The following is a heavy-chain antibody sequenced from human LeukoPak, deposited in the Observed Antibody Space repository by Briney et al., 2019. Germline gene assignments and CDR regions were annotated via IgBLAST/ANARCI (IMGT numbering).Heavy chain of an antibody. D-gene: IGHD3-10*01. V-gene: IGHV3-48*04. Sequence: GGSLRLSCAASGFTVTTKSMAWVRQAPGKGLEWVSYISSSGSTIYYADSVKGRFTISRDNAKNSLYLQMNSLRAEDTAVYYCASDYYGSGSYYGDFDYWGQGTLVTVSS. J-gene: IGHJ4*02. CDR1: GFTVTTKS. CDR2: ISSSGSTI. CDR3: ASDYYGSGSYYGDFDY.